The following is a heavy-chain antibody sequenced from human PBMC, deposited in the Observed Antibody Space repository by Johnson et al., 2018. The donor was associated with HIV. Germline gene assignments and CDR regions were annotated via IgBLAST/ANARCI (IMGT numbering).Heavy chain of an antibody. CDR2: IDWNGSRQ. D-gene: IGHD3-22*01. CDR3: ARQLNYDSSGVYLGDAFDI. Sequence: VQLVESGGGVVRPGGSLRLSCAASGFTFDDYGMSWVRQAPGKGLEWVSGIDWNGSRQGYVDSVKGRFTISRDNAKNSLYMEMNNLRAEDTALYYCARQLNYDSSGVYLGDAFDIWGQGTMVTVSS. CDR1: GFTFDDYG. V-gene: IGHV3-20*04. J-gene: IGHJ3*02.